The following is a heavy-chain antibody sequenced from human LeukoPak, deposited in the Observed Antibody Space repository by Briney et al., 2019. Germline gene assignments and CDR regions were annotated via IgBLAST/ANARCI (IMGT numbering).Heavy chain of an antibody. Sequence: GGCLRLCCAASGFTFSSYSMNWVRQAPGKGLEWVSSISSSSSYIYYADSVKGRFTISRDNAKNSLYLQMNSLRAEDTAVYYCAIVYTGGKGFDPWGQGTLVTVSS. J-gene: IGHJ5*02. CDR3: AIVYTGGKGFDP. CDR2: ISSSSSYI. D-gene: IGHD2-2*02. CDR1: GFTFSSYS. V-gene: IGHV3-21*01.